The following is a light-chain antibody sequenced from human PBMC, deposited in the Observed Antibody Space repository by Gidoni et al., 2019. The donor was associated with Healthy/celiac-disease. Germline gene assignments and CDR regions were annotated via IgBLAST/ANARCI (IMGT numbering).Light chain of an antibody. CDR2: DAS. CDR3: QQRSNWPVT. V-gene: IGKV3-11*01. CDR1: QSVSSY. J-gene: IGKJ5*01. Sequence: EILLTPSPATLSWSPGERATLSCRASQSVSSYLAWYQQKPGQAPRLLIYDASNRATGIPARFSGSGSGTDFTLTISSLEPEDFAVYYCQQRSNWPVTFGQGTRVEIK.